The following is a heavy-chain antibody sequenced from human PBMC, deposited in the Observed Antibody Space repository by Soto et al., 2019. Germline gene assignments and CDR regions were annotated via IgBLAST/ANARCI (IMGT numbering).Heavy chain of an antibody. Sequence: ASVKVSCKASGYTFASYYMHWVRQAPGQGLEWMGIINPSVGSTSYAQEFQGRVTMTRDTSTSTVYMELSSLTSEYTAVYYCARGVGIQLWLTPDYWGQGTLVTV. V-gene: IGHV1-46*01. CDR1: GYTFASYY. J-gene: IGHJ4*02. D-gene: IGHD5-18*01. CDR3: ARGVGIQLWLTPDY. CDR2: INPSVGST.